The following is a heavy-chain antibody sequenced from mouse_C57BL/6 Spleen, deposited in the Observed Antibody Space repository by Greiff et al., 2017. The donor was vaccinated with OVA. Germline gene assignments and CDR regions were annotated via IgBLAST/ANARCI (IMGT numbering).Heavy chain of an antibody. J-gene: IGHJ4*01. V-gene: IGHV5-6*02. D-gene: IGHD2-5*01. CDR1: GFTFSSYG. CDR2: ISSGGSYT. CDR3: ARHKEDYSNFYYAMDY. Sequence: EVKLVESGGDLVKPGGSLKLSCAVSGFTFSSYGMSWVRQTPDKRLEWVATISSGGSYTYYPDSVKGRFTISRDNAKNTLYLQMSSLKSEDTAMYYCARHKEDYSNFYYAMDYWGQGTSVTVSS.